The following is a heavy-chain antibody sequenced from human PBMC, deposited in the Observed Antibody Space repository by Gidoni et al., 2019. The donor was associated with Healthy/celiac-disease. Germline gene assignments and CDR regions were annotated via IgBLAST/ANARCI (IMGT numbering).Heavy chain of an antibody. J-gene: IGHJ6*02. CDR2: IYYSGST. CDR1: GGSISSGGYY. D-gene: IGHD3-10*01. Sequence: QVQLQESGPGLVKPSQTLSLTCTVAGGSISSGGYYWSWIRQHPGKGLEWIGYIYYSGSTYYNPSLKSRVTISVDTSKNQFSLKLSSVTAADTAVYYCAREAGHYYGSGSYGYYYYGMDVWGQGTTVTVSS. V-gene: IGHV4-31*03. CDR3: AREAGHYYGSGSYGYYYYGMDV.